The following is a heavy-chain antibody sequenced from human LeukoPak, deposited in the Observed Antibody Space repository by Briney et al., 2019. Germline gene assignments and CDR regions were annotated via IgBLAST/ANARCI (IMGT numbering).Heavy chain of an antibody. V-gene: IGHV2-5*01. J-gene: IGHJ6*03. CDR1: GFSLSTSGVG. CDR3: AHRNDFWRGDYYMDV. D-gene: IGHD3-3*01. Sequence: ESGPTLVKPTQTLTLTCTFSGFSLSTSGVGVGWIRQPPGKALEWLALIYWNDDKRYSPSLKSRLTITKDTSKNQVVLTMTNMDPVDTATYYCAHRNDFWRGDYYMDVWGKGTTVTVSS. CDR2: IYWNDDK.